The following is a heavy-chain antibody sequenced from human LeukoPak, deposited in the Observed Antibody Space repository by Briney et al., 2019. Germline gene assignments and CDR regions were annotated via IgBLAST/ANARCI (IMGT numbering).Heavy chain of an antibody. J-gene: IGHJ4*02. CDR3: AREISGYDFAFDY. Sequence: ASVKVSCKASGYTFTGYYMHWVRQAPGQGLEWMGWINPNSGGTNYAQKFQGRVTMTRDTSISTAYMELSRLRSDDTAVYYCAREISGYDFAFDYWGQGTLVTVSS. V-gene: IGHV1-2*02. CDR1: GYTFTGYY. D-gene: IGHD5-12*01. CDR2: INPNSGGT.